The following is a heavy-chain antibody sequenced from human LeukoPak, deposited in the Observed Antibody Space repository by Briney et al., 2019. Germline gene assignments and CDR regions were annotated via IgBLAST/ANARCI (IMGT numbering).Heavy chain of an antibody. CDR2: IYYSGTT. CDR3: ARHGTVAGPFQH. CDR1: GGSISSYY. Sequence: SETLSLTCTVSGGSISSYYRSWIRQPPGKALEWIGYIYYSGTTNYNPSLKSRVTMSVDTSKNQFSLKLNSTTAADTAVYYCARHGTVAGPFQHWGQGTLVAVSS. V-gene: IGHV4-59*08. D-gene: IGHD2-8*02. J-gene: IGHJ1*01.